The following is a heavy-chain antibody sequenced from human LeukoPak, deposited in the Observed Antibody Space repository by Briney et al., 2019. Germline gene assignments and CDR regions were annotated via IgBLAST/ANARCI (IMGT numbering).Heavy chain of an antibody. J-gene: IGHJ4*02. Sequence: GGSLRLSCAVSGFTFSDYWVTWVRQTPGKGLEFVANINQDGSVKNYVGSVKGRFTISGDNAKNSLYLQMSSLRVDDTAIYYCARDPGFSSFDYWGQGALVTVSS. D-gene: IGHD2-2*01. CDR3: ARDPGFSSFDY. CDR1: GFTFSDYW. V-gene: IGHV3-7*01. CDR2: INQDGSVK.